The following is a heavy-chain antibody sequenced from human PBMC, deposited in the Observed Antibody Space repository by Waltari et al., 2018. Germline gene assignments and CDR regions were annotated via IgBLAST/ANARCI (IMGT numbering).Heavy chain of an antibody. CDR2: FDPEDGET. V-gene: IGHV1-24*01. J-gene: IGHJ5*02. D-gene: IGHD3-10*01. CDR3: ATALWFGDFSGWFDP. Sequence: QVQLVQSGAEVKKPGASVKVSCKVSGYTLTELSMHWVRQAPGKGLEWMGGFDPEDGETSYEQKFQGRVTMTEDTSTDTAYMERSSLRSEDTAVYYCATALWFGDFSGWFDPWGQGTLVTVSS. CDR1: GYTLTELS.